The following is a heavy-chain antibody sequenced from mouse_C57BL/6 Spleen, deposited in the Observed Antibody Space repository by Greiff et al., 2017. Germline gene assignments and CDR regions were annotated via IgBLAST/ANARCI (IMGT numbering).Heavy chain of an antibody. Sequence: VQVVESGPGLVAPSQSLSITCTVSGFSLTSYGVSWVRQPPGKGLEWLGVIWGDGSTNYHSALISRLSISKDNSKSQVFLKLNSLQTDDTATYYCAKAGRPIYYDSVYAMDYWGQGTSVTVSS. V-gene: IGHV2-3*01. CDR3: AKAGRPIYYDSVYAMDY. CDR1: GFSLTSYG. J-gene: IGHJ4*01. CDR2: IWGDGST. D-gene: IGHD2-4*01.